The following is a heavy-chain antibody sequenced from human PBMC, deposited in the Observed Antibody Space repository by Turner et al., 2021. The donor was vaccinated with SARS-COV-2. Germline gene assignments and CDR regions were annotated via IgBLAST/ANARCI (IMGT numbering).Heavy chain of an antibody. CDR3: ARSNDDYWSGYYTCYFDY. CDR2: IYYSGRT. Sequence: QLQLQESGPGLVKPSETLSLTCTVSGHSISSSRYYWGWIRPPPGKGLEWIGSIYYSGRTNYNASLKNRVTISVDTSKNQSTLILSSVTAADTAVYYCARSNDDYWSGYYTCYFDYWGQGTLVTVSS. CDR1: GHSISSSRYY. D-gene: IGHD3-3*01. J-gene: IGHJ4*02. V-gene: IGHV4-39*01.